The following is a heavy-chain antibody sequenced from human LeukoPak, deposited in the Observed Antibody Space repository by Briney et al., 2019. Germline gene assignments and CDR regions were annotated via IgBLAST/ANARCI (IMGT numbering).Heavy chain of an antibody. V-gene: IGHV1-18*01. CDR1: GYPFTTYG. D-gene: IGHD1-14*01. J-gene: IGHJ5*02. CDR3: ARTVGNRADP. Sequence: GASVNVSCKASGYPFTTYGFIWVRQAPGRGPEWLGWISANTGNRKAAQKFRDRLNMTTDAASQTAYMYLTSLTSDDTAMYFCARTVGNRADPWGQGSLVIVSP. CDR2: ISANTGNR.